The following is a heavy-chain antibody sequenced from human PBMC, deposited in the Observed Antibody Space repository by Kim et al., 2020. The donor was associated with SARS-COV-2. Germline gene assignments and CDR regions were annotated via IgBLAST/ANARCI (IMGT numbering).Heavy chain of an antibody. V-gene: IGHV4-34*01. Sequence: SETLSLTCAVYGGSFSGYYWSWIRQPPGKGLEWIGEINHSGSTNYNPSLKSRVTISVDTSKNQFSLKLSSVTAADTAVYYCARGPAAAGTRPFDYWGQGT. CDR3: ARGPAAAGTRPFDY. D-gene: IGHD6-13*01. J-gene: IGHJ4*02. CDR1: GGSFSGYY. CDR2: INHSGST.